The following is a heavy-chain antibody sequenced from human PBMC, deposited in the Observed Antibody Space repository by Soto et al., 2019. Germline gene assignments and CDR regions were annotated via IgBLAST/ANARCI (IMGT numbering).Heavy chain of an antibody. D-gene: IGHD6-6*01. CDR2: IVVGSGST. CDR1: GFTFTSSA. V-gene: IGHV1-58*01. CDR3: AAIRNSSSSGFDY. Sequence: SVKVSCKASGFTFTSSAVQWVRQARGQRLEWIGWIVVGSGSTNYAQKFQERVTITRDMSTSTAYMELSSLRSEDTAVYYCAAIRNSSSSGFDYWGQGTLVTVSS. J-gene: IGHJ4*02.